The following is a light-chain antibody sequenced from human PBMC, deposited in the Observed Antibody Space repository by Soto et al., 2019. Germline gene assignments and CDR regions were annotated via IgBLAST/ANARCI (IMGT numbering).Light chain of an antibody. V-gene: IGKV1-6*01. J-gene: IGKJ1*01. CDR1: QGIRNE. CDR2: SAS. Sequence: AIQMTQSPSSVSASVGDRVTITCRASQGIRNELGWYQQKPGKAPKLLIYSASSLQSGVPSRFSGSGSGTDFILTISVLQPEDFATYFCLQDFTYPRTFGQGTKVDIK. CDR3: LQDFTYPRT.